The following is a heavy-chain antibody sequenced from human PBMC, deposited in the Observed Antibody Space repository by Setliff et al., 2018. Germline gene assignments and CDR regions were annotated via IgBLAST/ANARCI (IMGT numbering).Heavy chain of an antibody. CDR1: GGSITSGSYY. CDR2: LHTSGTT. CDR3: ARDNTIVGATDY. J-gene: IGHJ4*02. V-gene: IGHV4-61*02. D-gene: IGHD1-26*01. Sequence: SETLSLTCAVSGGSITSGSYYWSWIRQPAGEGLEWIGRLHTSGTTDYKPSLKGRVTISADTSTNHFSLKLTSVTAADTAVYYCARDNTIVGATDYWGQGALVTVPQ.